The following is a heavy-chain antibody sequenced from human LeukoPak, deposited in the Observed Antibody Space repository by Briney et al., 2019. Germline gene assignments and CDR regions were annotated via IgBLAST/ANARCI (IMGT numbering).Heavy chain of an antibody. Sequence: SQTLSLTCTVSGGSISSGSYYWSWIRQPAGTGLEWIGRIYTSGSTNYNPSLKSRVTISVDTSKNQFSLKLSSVTAADTAVYYCASSKRGYSGYAGYFDYWGREPWSPSPQ. D-gene: IGHD5-12*01. CDR3: ASSKRGYSGYAGYFDY. J-gene: IGHJ4*02. V-gene: IGHV4-61*02. CDR1: GGSISSGSYY. CDR2: IYTSGST.